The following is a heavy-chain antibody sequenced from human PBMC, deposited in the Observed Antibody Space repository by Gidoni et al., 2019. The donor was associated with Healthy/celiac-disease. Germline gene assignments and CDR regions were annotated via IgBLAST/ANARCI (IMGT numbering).Heavy chain of an antibody. J-gene: IGHJ4*02. D-gene: IGHD3-10*01. V-gene: IGHV4-39*01. Sequence: QLQLQESGPGLVKPSETLSLTCTVSGGSISSSSYYWGWIRQPPGKGLEWIGSIYYSGSTYYNPSLKSRVTISVDTSKNQFSLKLSSVTAADTAVYYCARVRFGELWSPVIDYWGQGTLVTVSS. CDR2: IYYSGST. CDR1: GGSISSSSYY. CDR3: ARVRFGELWSPVIDY.